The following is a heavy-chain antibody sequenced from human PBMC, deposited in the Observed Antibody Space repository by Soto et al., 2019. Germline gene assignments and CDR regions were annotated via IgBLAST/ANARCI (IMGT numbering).Heavy chain of an antibody. CDR2: IIPIFGTA. D-gene: IGHD3-16*01. CDR1: GVTFSSYA. CDR3: ARGLEGESPTDY. V-gene: IGHV1-69*05. Sequence: GASLKFSFNAAGVTFSSYAISWVRQAPGQGLEWMGGIIPIFGTANYAQKFQGRVTMTRNTSISTAYMELSSLRSEDTAVYYCARGLEGESPTDYWGQGTLVTVSS. J-gene: IGHJ4*02.